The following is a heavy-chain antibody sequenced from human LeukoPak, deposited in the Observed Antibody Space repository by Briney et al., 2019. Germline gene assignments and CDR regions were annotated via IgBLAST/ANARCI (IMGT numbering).Heavy chain of an antibody. D-gene: IGHD6-13*01. J-gene: IGHJ6*03. CDR2: INWNGGST. Sequence: GGSLRLSCTVSGFTVSSNSMSWVRQAPGKGLEWVSGINWNGGSTGYADSVKGRFTISRDNAKNSLYLQMNSLRAEDTALYYCARVDYSSSWYDYYYYMDVWGKGTTVTISS. V-gene: IGHV3-20*04. CDR3: ARVDYSSSWYDYYYYMDV. CDR1: GFTVSSNS.